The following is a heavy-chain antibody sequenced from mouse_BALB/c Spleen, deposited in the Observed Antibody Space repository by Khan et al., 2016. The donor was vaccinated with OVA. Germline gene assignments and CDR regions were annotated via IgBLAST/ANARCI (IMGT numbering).Heavy chain of an antibody. V-gene: IGHV8-12*01. Sequence: QVQLKESGPGILQPSQTLSLTCSFSGFSLSTSGMGVNWIRQPSGKGLEWLAHIYWDDDKRYNPSLQSRLTISKDASSNQVFLKITSVDTADTATYYSARMDGNYCYAMDYWGQGTSVTVSA. CDR2: IYWDDDK. CDR3: ARMDGNYCYAMDY. CDR1: GFSLSTSGMG. J-gene: IGHJ4*01. D-gene: IGHD2-1*01.